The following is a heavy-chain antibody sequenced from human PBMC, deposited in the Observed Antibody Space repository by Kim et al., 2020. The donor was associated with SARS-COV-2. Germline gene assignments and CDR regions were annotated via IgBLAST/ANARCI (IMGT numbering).Heavy chain of an antibody. CDR2: ISSSGSTI. J-gene: IGHJ4*02. CDR3: ARVMAIQPRPLIVVVTAIDY. CDR1: GFTFSSYE. D-gene: IGHD2-21*02. Sequence: GGSLRLSCAASGFTFSSYEMNWVRQAPGKGLEWVSYISSSGSTIYYADSVKGRFTISRDNAKNSLYLQMNSLRAEDTAVYYCARVMAIQPRPLIVVVTAIDYWGQGTLVTVSS. V-gene: IGHV3-48*03.